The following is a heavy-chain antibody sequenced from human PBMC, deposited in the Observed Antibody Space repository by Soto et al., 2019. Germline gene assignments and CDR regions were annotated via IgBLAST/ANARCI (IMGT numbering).Heavy chain of an antibody. CDR1: VFTFSGSA. Sequence: PGWSLRLSCASSVFTFSGSAMHWVRQASGKGLEWVGRIRSKANSYATAYAASVKGRFTISRDDSKNTAYLQMNSLKTEDTAVYYCTRLEVGSYGSGDSYYYYGMDVWGQGTTVTVSS. CDR3: TRLEVGSYGSGDSYYYYGMDV. D-gene: IGHD3-10*01. V-gene: IGHV3-73*01. J-gene: IGHJ6*02. CDR2: IRSKANSYAT.